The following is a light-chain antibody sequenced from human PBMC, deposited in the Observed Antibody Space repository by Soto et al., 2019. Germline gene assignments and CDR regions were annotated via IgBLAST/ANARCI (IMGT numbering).Light chain of an antibody. J-gene: IGKJ4*02. V-gene: IGKV3-11*01. CDR2: DAS. CDR3: QQRSDWPST. CDR1: QSVGSY. Sequence: EIVLTQSPATLSLSPGDRATLSRRASQSVGSYLGWYQQRPGQAPRLLIYDASNMPTGIPARFSGSGSGADFTLTSSSLEPEDFAFYYCQQRSDWPSTFGGGTKVEIK.